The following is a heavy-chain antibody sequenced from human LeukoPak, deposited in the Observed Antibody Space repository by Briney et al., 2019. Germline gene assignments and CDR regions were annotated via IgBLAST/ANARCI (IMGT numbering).Heavy chain of an antibody. CDR3: ASRYCSSTSCYHYYGMDV. CDR2: ISAYNGNT. V-gene: IGHV1-18*01. J-gene: IGHJ6*02. CDR1: GYTFTSYG. D-gene: IGHD2-2*01. Sequence: ASVKVSCKASGYTFTSYGISWVRQAPGQGLEWMGWISAYNGNTNYAQKLQGRVTMTTDTSTSTAYMELRSLRSDDTAVYYCASRYCSSTSCYHYYGMDVWGQGTTVTVSS.